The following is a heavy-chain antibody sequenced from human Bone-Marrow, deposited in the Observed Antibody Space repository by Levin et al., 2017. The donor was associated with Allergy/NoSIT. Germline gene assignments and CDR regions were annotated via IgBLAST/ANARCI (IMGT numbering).Heavy chain of an antibody. CDR3: ARDVPGSQEKNAFDI. CDR2: ISYNGRP. J-gene: IGHJ3*02. D-gene: IGHD7-27*01. Sequence: GSLRLSCTVSGDSITGSYWTWIRQPPGKGLVWIGYISYNGRPKYNPSLKSRVTISVDTSKNQGSLKLNSVTAADTAVYYCARDVPGSQEKNAFDIWGQGKRVAVSS. V-gene: IGHV4-59*01. CDR1: GDSITGSY.